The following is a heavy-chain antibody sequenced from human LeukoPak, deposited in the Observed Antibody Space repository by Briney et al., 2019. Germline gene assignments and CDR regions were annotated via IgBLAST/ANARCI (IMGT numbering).Heavy chain of an antibody. CDR1: GYRFTTYW. CDR3: ARRNCSSITCSLDY. Sequence: GESLKISCKGSGYRFTTYWIGWVRQIPWRGLEWMGIIYPGDSDTRYSPSFQGQVTISVDKSIGTAYLQWNSLKASDTATYYCARRNCSSITCSLDYWGQGTLVTVSS. V-gene: IGHV5-51*01. D-gene: IGHD1-14*01. CDR2: IYPGDSDT. J-gene: IGHJ4*02.